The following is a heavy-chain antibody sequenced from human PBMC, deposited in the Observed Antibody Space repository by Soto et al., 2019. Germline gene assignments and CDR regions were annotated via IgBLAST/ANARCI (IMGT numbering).Heavy chain of an antibody. CDR3: ARDTITGIFDY. V-gene: IGHV4-34*01. Sequence: QVQLQQWGAGLLKPSETLSLTCAAYGGSFSGYYWTWIRQPPGTGLEWIGEINHSGSTNYIPSLKSRVTISVDTSQNQSSLKLTSVTAADTAVYYCARDTITGIFDYWGQGTLVTVSS. CDR2: INHSGST. CDR1: GGSFSGYY. J-gene: IGHJ4*02. D-gene: IGHD2-8*02.